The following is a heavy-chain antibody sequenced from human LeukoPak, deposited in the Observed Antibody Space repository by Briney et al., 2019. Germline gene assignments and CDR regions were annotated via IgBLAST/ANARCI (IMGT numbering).Heavy chain of an antibody. V-gene: IGHV4-4*07. CDR2: IYTSGST. J-gene: IGHJ6*03. Sequence: SETLSLTCTVSGGSISSYYWSWIRQPAGKGLEWIGRIYTSGSTNYNPSLKSRVTMSVDTSKNQFSLKLSSLTAADTAVYYCARDRPDGFYYYYMDVWGKGTTVTISS. CDR1: GGSISSYY. CDR3: ARDRPDGFYYYYMDV. D-gene: IGHD1-14*01.